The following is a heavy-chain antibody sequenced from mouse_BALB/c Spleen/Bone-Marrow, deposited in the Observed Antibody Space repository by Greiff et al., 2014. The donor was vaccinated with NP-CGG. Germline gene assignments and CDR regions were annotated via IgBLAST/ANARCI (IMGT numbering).Heavy chain of an antibody. Sequence: KLMESGGGLVQPGGSLRLSCATSGFTFTDYYMSWVRQPPXKALEWLGXXXNKANGYTTEYSASVKGRFTISRDNSQSILYLQMNTLRAEDSATYYCARDKNYGSYWYFDVWGAGTTVTVSS. V-gene: IGHV7-3*02. J-gene: IGHJ1*01. CDR2: XXNKANGYTT. CDR3: ARDKNYGSYWYFDV. D-gene: IGHD2-1*01. CDR1: GFTFTDYY.